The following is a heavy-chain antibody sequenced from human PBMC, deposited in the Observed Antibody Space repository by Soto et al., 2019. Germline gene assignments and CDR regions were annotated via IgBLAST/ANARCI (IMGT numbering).Heavy chain of an antibody. Sequence: SETLSLTCTVSGGSISNYYWSWIRQPPGKGLEWIGYIYYSGSTNYNPSLKSRVTISVDTSKNQFSLKLSSVTAADTAVYYCARVSEDYYYYNGMDVWGQGTTVTVSS. CDR1: GGSISNYY. CDR2: IYYSGST. J-gene: IGHJ6*02. V-gene: IGHV4-59*01. CDR3: ARVSEDYYYYNGMDV.